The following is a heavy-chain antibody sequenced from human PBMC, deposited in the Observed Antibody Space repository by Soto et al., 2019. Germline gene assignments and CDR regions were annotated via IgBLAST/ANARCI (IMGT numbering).Heavy chain of an antibody. J-gene: IGHJ4*02. D-gene: IGHD3-10*01. V-gene: IGHV3-23*01. CDR2: FRSSGDGGTT. Sequence: PGGSLRLSCAASGFTFSSYSMSWVRQAPGKGLEWVSGFRSSGDGGTTYYADSVKGRFTISRDNPKNTLFLQMNSLRAEDTAIYYCAKKVNSGPGSQYFDYWGQGTLVTVSS. CDR3: AKKVNSGPGSQYFDY. CDR1: GFTFSSYS.